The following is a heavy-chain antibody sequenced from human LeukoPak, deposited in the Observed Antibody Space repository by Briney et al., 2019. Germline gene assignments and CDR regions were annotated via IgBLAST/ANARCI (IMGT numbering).Heavy chain of an antibody. D-gene: IGHD4-17*01. CDR2: INSDGSRT. CDR3: AKEPNYGDEPYFDY. J-gene: IGHJ4*02. V-gene: IGHV3-74*01. CDR1: GFTFSSYW. Sequence: PGGSLRLSCAASGFTFSSYWMHWVHQAPGKGLVWVSRINSDGSRTSYADSVKGRFTISRDNAKNTLYLQMNSLRAEDTAVYYCAKEPNYGDEPYFDYWGQGTLVIVSS.